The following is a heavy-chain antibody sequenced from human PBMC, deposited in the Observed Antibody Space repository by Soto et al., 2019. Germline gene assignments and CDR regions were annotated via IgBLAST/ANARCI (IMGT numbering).Heavy chain of an antibody. CDR3: AREVGPIDY. Sequence: EVQLLESGGGLVQPGGSLRLSCAASGFTFSRYSMNWVRQAPGKGLEWVSYSSSGSSTIYYADSVKGRFTISRDNAKNSLHLQMNSLRDEDTAVYYCAREVGPIDYWGQGTLVTVSS. CDR1: GFTFSRYS. V-gene: IGHV3-48*02. CDR2: SSSGSSTI. J-gene: IGHJ4*02. D-gene: IGHD1-26*01.